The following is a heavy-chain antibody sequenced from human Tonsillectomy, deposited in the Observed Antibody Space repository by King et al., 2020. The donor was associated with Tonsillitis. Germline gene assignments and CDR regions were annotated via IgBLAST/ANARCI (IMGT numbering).Heavy chain of an antibody. CDR2: ISWNSGRI. V-gene: IGHV3-9*01. CDR1: GFAFDDYA. D-gene: IGHD3-16*01. Sequence: VQLVESGGGLVQPGRSLRLSCAASGFAFDDYAMHWVRQAPGKGLEWVAGISWNSGRIGYADSVKGRFTISRDNAKNSLYLQMNSLKSEDTAFYYCAKDIEAVRWGGFDPWGQGTLVTVSS. J-gene: IGHJ5*02. CDR3: AKDIEAVRWGGFDP.